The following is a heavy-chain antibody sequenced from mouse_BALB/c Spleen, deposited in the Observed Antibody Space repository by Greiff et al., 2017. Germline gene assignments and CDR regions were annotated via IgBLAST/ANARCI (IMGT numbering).Heavy chain of an antibody. CDR1: GYAFTNYL. V-gene: IGHV1-54*01. CDR2: INPGSGGT. J-gene: IGHJ2*01. Sequence: QVQLQQSGAELVRPGTSVKVSCKASGYAFTNYLIEWVKQRPGQGLEWIGVINPGSGGTNYNEKFKGKATLTADKSSSTAYMQLSSLTSDDSAVYFCARAYDGYYGYWGQGTTLTVAS. D-gene: IGHD2-3*01. CDR3: ARAYDGYYGY.